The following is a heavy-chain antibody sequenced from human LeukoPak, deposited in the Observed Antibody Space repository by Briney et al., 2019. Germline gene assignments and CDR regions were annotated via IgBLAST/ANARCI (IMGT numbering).Heavy chain of an antibody. CDR2: ISSSSSYI. CDR3: ARVGSSGSYHDY. J-gene: IGHJ4*02. CDR1: GFTFSSYS. Sequence: GGSLRLSCAASGFTFSSYSMNWVRQAPGKGLEWVSSISSSSSYIYYADSVKGRFTISRDNARNSLYLQMHSLRAEDTAVYYCARVGSSGSYHDYWGQGTLVTVSS. V-gene: IGHV3-21*01. D-gene: IGHD1-26*01.